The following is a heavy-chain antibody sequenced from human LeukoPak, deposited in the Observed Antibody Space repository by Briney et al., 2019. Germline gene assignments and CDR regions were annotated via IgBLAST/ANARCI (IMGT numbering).Heavy chain of an antibody. D-gene: IGHD3-22*01. CDR2: INHSGNT. J-gene: IGHJ4*02. Sequence: PSETLSLTCAVYGESFSVYYWSWIRQPPGKGLEWIGEINHSGNTNYNPSLKSRVTISVDTSKNQFSLRLSSMTAADTAVYYCAGSSYIGLDFWGQGALVTVSS. CDR1: GESFSVYY. CDR3: AGSSYIGLDF. V-gene: IGHV4-34*01.